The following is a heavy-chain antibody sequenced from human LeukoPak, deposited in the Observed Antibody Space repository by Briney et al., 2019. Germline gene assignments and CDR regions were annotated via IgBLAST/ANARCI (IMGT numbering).Heavy chain of an antibody. CDR1: GGSISSSNW. CDR3: ARDRECSSTSCYEFLRRFNP. CDR2: IDHGGST. J-gene: IGHJ5*02. D-gene: IGHD2-2*01. V-gene: IGHV4-4*02. Sequence: SGTLSLTCAVSGGSISSSNWGSWVRQPPGKGLEWIGEIDHGGSTNYNPSLKSRVTIAVDKSKNQFSLKLSSVTAAHTAVYYCARDRECSSTSCYEFLRRFNPWSQGTLVTVSS.